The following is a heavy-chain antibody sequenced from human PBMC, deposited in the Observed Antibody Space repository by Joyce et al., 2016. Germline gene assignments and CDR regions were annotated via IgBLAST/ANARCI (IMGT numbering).Heavy chain of an antibody. Sequence: EVQLVESGGDLVQPGGSLRLSCAASGFPFSSYSMNWVRQAPGKGLEWVSYISGTSSTIYYADSVKGRFTISRDNAKNSLYLQMNSLRDEDTAVYYCARGAPYVWGSYDYWGQGTLVTVSS. CDR1: GFPFSSYS. CDR3: ARGAPYVWGSYDY. D-gene: IGHD3-16*01. J-gene: IGHJ4*02. V-gene: IGHV3-48*02. CDR2: ISGTSSTI.